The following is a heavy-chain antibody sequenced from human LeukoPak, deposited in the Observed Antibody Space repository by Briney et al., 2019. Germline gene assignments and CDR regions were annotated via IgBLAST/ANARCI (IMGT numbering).Heavy chain of an antibody. J-gene: IGHJ6*02. V-gene: IGHV3-21*01. CDR1: GFTFRSYS. Sequence: GGSLRLSCAAYGFTFRSYSMNWVRQAPGKGLEWVCCITSSSSFIYHAESVKGRFTISRDNAKNSLYLQMNSLRAEDTAVYYCARDMTGRDCSGGSWYGYGLDVWGDGDTVTVS. CDR3: ARDMTGRDCSGGSWYGYGLDV. CDR2: ITSSSSFI. D-gene: IGHD2-15*01.